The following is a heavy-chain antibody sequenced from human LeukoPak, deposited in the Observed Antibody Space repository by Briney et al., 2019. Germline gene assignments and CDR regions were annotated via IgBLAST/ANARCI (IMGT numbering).Heavy chain of an antibody. CDR3: VRDFYCHNGACFDL. CDR1: GFTFSSYR. Sequence: GGSLRLSCEASGFTFSSYRMTWVRQAPGKGLEWVSSIDTPTPNINYADSVRGRFTISRDNGRTALSLQITSLRAEDTAVYYCVRDFYCHNGACFDLWGQGTLVTVSS. D-gene: IGHD2-8*01. V-gene: IGHV3-21*01. CDR2: IDTPTPNI. J-gene: IGHJ4*02.